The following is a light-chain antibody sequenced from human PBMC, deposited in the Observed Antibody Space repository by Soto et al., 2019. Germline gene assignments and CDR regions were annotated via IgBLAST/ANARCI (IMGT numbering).Light chain of an antibody. J-gene: IGLJ1*01. CDR1: SSDVGSYNL. Sequence: HSALTQPASVSGSPGQSITISCTGTSSDVGSYNLVSWYQQHPGKAPKLMIYEGSKRPSGVSNRFSGSKSGNTASLTISGLQAEDEADYYCCSYAGSHYVFGTGTKLTVL. CDR2: EGS. V-gene: IGLV2-23*01. CDR3: CSYAGSHYV.